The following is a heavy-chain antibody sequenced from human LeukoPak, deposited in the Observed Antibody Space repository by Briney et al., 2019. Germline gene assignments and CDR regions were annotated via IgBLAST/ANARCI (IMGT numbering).Heavy chain of an antibody. Sequence: GESLKISCKGSGYSFTNYWVGWVRQMPGKGLEWMGIIYPGDSDTKYSPSFQGQVTISADKSISTAYLQWSSLKASDTAMCYCVRLGDYIWGNYRYFDYWGQGTLVTVSS. D-gene: IGHD3-16*02. CDR1: GYSFTNYW. CDR3: VRLGDYIWGNYRYFDY. V-gene: IGHV5-51*01. CDR2: IYPGDSDT. J-gene: IGHJ4*02.